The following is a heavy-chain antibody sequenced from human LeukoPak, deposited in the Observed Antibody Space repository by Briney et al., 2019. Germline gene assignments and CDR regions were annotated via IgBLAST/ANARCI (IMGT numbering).Heavy chain of an antibody. CDR2: ISSSGSTI. D-gene: IGHD3-10*01. CDR1: GFTFSDYY. Sequence: PGGSLRLSCAASGFTFSDYYMSWIRQAPGKGLEWVSYISSSGSTIYYADSVKGRFTISRDNAKNSLYLQMNSLRAEDTAVYYCARDFPCYLWFGELGWFDPWGQGTLVTVSS. CDR3: ARDFPCYLWFGELGWFDP. J-gene: IGHJ5*02. V-gene: IGHV3-11*04.